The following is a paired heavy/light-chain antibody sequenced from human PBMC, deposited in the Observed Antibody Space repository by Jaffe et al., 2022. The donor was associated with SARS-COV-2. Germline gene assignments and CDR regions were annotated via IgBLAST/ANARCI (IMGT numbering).Light chain of an antibody. J-gene: IGKJ2*01. CDR3: QQYGDSPEVYT. CDR2: GAS. CDR1: QSVTRSY. V-gene: IGKV3-20*01. Sequence: EVVLTQSPGTLSLSPGERATLSCRASQSVTRSYLAWYQQKSGQAPRLLMYGASNRATGVPDRFSGSGSGTDFTLTISRLEPEDFAVYYCQQYGDSPEVYTFGQGTKLEI.
Heavy chain of an antibody. V-gene: IGHV3-23*01. CDR2: IGGTGRDI. Sequence: EVQLLESGGGLVQPGGSLRLSCAASGFTFSNYAFNWVRQAPGRGLEWVSHIGGTGRDIYYADSVKGRFTISRDNSKNTLDLQMNSLRVEDTAIYYCAKDGFSHNGVYDYFDQWGQGSLVTVTS. CDR1: GFTFSNYA. D-gene: IGHD2-8*01. J-gene: IGHJ4*02. CDR3: AKDGFSHNGVYDYFDQ.